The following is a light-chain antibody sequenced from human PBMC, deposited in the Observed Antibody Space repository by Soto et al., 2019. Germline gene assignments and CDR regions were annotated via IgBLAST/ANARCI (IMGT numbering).Light chain of an antibody. Sequence: EIALTQSPGTLSWSPWESATLSCRTSQSVRSSHLAWYQQKSGQAPRLPIYGASSRATGIPDRGSGSGAGTDVTLTISRLETEDFAVYHCQQYSTSPLTFGGGTKVDIK. CDR1: QSVRSSH. CDR2: GAS. V-gene: IGKV3-20*01. J-gene: IGKJ4*02. CDR3: QQYSTSPLT.